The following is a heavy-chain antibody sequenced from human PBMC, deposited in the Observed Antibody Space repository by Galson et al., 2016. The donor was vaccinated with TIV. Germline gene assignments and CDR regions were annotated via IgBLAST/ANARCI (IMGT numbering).Heavy chain of an antibody. Sequence: QSGAEVKKPGESLRTSCKASGYTFTGYFMHWVRQAPGQGFEWMGWINPNSGGTNFAQKFQDRVTMTRDTSVSTVYMEVSRLKTDDTAVYYCARGRRRGYLSYNGMDVWGQGTTVIVAS. V-gene: IGHV1-2*02. CDR2: INPNSGGT. J-gene: IGHJ6*02. CDR3: ARGRRRGYLSYNGMDV. D-gene: IGHD1-1*01. CDR1: GYTFTGYF.